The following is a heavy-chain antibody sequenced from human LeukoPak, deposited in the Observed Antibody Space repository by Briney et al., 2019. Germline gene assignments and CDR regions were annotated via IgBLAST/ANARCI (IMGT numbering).Heavy chain of an antibody. CDR1: GGSISSTHW. Sequence: SGTLSLTCAVSGGSISSTHWWSWVRQPPGKGLEWIGEIFQSGRTNYNPSLKSRVTISIDKSRNQFSLKLSSVTAADTAAYYCARVPAFYYGDYWTSSNYFDYWGQGTLVTVSS. V-gene: IGHV4-4*02. CDR2: IFQSGRT. CDR3: ARVPAFYYGDYWTSSNYFDY. J-gene: IGHJ4*02. D-gene: IGHD4-17*01.